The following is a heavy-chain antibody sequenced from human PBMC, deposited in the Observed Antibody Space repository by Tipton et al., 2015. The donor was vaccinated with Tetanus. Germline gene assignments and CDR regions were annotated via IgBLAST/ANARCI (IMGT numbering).Heavy chain of an antibody. D-gene: IGHD1-14*01. V-gene: IGHV4-4*07. CDR1: GGSLSTFY. CDR2: IYSSGST. J-gene: IGHJ6*02. CDR3: ARDGQPGYYYGMDV. Sequence: TLSLTCTVSGGSLSTFYWNWIRQPAGKGLEWFGRIYSSGSTNYNPSLKSRVTMSVDTSKNQFSLKLSSVTAADTAIYYCARDGQPGYYYGMDVWGQGTTVTVSS.